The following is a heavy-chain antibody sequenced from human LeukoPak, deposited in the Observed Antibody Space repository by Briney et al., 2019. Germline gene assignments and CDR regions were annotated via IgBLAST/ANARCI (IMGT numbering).Heavy chain of an antibody. J-gene: IGHJ5*02. CDR3: ARARVVKIAAAGTRRQNWFDP. Sequence: GASVKVSCKASGYTFTSYGISGVRQAPGQGLEWMGWISAYNGNTNYAQKLQGRVTMTTDTSTSTAYMELRSLRSDDTAVYYCARARVVKIAAAGTRRQNWFDPWGQGTLVTVSS. D-gene: IGHD6-13*01. CDR1: GYTFTSYG. V-gene: IGHV1-18*01. CDR2: ISAYNGNT.